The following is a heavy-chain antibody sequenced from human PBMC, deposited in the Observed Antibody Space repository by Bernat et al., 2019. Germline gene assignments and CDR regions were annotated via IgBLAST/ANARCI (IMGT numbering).Heavy chain of an antibody. D-gene: IGHD1-7*01. V-gene: IGHV3-23*01. J-gene: IGHJ6*03. Sequence: EVQLLESGGGLVQPGGSLRLSCAASGFTFRSYAMTWVRQAPGKGLDWVSGIGNSGSSTYYADSVKVRFTISRDNTKNTLYLEMNSLRAEDTAVYYCAKGRGGNGNFHYYMDVWGKGTTVTVSS. CDR1: GFTFRSYA. CDR3: AKGRGGNGNFHYYMDV. CDR2: IGNSGSST.